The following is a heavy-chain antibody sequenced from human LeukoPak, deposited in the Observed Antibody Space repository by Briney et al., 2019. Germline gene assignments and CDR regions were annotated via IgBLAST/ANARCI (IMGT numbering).Heavy chain of an antibody. Sequence: GGSLRLSCAASGFTVSSNYMSWVRQAPGKGLEWVSVIYSGGSTYYADSVKGRFTISRDNSKNTLYLQMNSLRAEDTAVYYCARVTVTRVFDIWGHGTMATVSS. J-gene: IGHJ3*02. D-gene: IGHD4-17*01. V-gene: IGHV3-66*01. CDR2: IYSGGST. CDR3: ARVTVTRVFDI. CDR1: GFTVSSNY.